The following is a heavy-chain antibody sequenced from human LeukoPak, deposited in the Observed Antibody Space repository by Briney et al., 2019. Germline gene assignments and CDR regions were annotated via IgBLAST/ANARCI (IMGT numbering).Heavy chain of an antibody. CDR2: ISYDGSNR. D-gene: IGHD3-3*01. Sequence: GGSLRLSCAASGFTFSSYAMHWVRQAPGKGLEWVAVISYDGSNRYYADSVKGRFTISRDNSKNTLYLQMNSLRAEDTAVYYCARVRAEYDFWSGPAPFDYWGQGTLVTVSS. CDR1: GFTFSSYA. J-gene: IGHJ4*02. V-gene: IGHV3-30-3*01. CDR3: ARVRAEYDFWSGPAPFDY.